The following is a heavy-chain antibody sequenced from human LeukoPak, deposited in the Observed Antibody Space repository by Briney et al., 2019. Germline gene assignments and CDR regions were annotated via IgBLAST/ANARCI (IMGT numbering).Heavy chain of an antibody. J-gene: IGHJ4*02. CDR3: TAAIRLGPAAIFFDY. V-gene: IGHV3-15*01. CDR2: IKSKTDGGTT. D-gene: IGHD2-2*02. CDR1: GFTFSNAW. Sequence: NPGGSLRLSCAASGFTFSNAWMSWVRQAPGKGLEWVGRIKSKTDGGTTDYAAPVKGRFTISRDDSKNTLYLQMNSLKTEDTAVYYCTAAIRLGPAAIFFDYWGQGTLITVSS.